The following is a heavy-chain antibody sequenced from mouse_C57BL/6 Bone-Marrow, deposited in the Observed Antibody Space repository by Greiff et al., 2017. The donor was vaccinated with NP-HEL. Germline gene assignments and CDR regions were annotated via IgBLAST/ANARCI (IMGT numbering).Heavy chain of an antibody. J-gene: IGHJ3*01. CDR3: ASYYGRAY. D-gene: IGHD1-1*01. CDR2: IDPSDSYT. CDR1: GYTFTSYW. V-gene: IGHV1-50*01. Sequence: VKLQQPGAELVKPGASVKLSCKASGYTFTSYWMQWVKQRPGQGLEWIGEIDPSDSYTNYNQKFKGKATLTVDTSSSPAYMQLSSLTSEDSAVYYCASYYGRAYWGQGTLVTVSA.